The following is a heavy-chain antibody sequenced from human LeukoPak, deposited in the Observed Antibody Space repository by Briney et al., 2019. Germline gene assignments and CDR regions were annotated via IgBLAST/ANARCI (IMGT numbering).Heavy chain of an antibody. Sequence: GGSLRLSCAASGFTFSNYWMHCVRQGPGKGLVWVSRIDGDGSTTSYADSVKGRFTVSRDNAQNTLYLQMNSLRAEDTAVYFCVRAYDYWGQGTLVTVSS. CDR3: VRAYDY. CDR2: IDGDGSTT. CDR1: GFTFSNYW. V-gene: IGHV3-74*01. J-gene: IGHJ4*02.